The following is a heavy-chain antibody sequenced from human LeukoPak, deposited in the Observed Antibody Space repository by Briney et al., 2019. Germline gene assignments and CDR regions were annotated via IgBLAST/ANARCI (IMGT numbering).Heavy chain of an antibody. Sequence: GGSLRLSCAASGFTFSDYYMSWIRQAPGKGLDWVSYISGSGSAIYYADSVKGRFTISRDNAKNSLYLQMNSLRAEDTAVYYCAELGITMIGGVWGKGATVTISS. CDR1: GFTFSDYY. CDR3: AELGITMIGGV. CDR2: ISGSGSAI. J-gene: IGHJ6*04. V-gene: IGHV3-11*04. D-gene: IGHD3-10*02.